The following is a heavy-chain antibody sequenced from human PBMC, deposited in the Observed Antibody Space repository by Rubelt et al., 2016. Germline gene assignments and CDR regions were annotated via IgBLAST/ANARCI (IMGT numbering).Heavy chain of an antibody. D-gene: IGHD6-19*01. J-gene: IGHJ3*02. Sequence: GGSLRLSCAASGFTFSDYYMSWIRQAPGKGLEWVSYISSSGSTIYYADSVKGRFTISRDNAKNSLYLQMNSLRAEDTAVYYCARDSRADSSGWGLDDAFDIWGQGTMVTVSS. CDR2: ISSSGSTI. V-gene: IGHV3-11*01. CDR1: GFTFSDYY. CDR3: ARDSRADSSGWGLDDAFDI.